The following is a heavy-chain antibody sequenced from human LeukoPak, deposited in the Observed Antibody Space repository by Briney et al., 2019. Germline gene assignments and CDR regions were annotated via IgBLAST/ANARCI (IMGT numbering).Heavy chain of an antibody. CDR2: IKQDGSEK. Sequence: PGGSLRLSCAASGFTFSRYWMSWVRQAPGKGLEWVANIKQDGSEKYYVDSVKGRFTISRDNAKNSLYLQMNSLRAEDTAVYYCARLHYDFWSGYFDYWGQGTLATVSS. CDR1: GFTFSRYW. V-gene: IGHV3-7*01. D-gene: IGHD3-3*01. J-gene: IGHJ4*02. CDR3: ARLHYDFWSGYFDY.